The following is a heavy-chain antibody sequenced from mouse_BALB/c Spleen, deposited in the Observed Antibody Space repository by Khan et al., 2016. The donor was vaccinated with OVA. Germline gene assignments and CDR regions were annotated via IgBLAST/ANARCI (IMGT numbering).Heavy chain of an antibody. CDR2: INSDGDYT. J-gene: IGHJ3*01. D-gene: IGHD2-1*01. V-gene: IGHV5-9-3*01. CDR3: ARSPYGNFAY. Sequence: EVELVESGGGLVKPGGSLKLSCAASGFTFSTFAMSWVRQTPEMRLEWVTTINSDGDYTYYPDSVTGRFTVSRDNARNTLYLQMSSLRSEDTAMYYCARSPYGNFAYWGQGTRVTVSA. CDR1: GFTFSTFA.